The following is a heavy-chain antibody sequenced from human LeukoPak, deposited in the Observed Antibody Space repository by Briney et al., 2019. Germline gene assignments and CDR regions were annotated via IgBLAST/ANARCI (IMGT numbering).Heavy chain of an antibody. CDR3: ARTRYYYNSRSYGAPYYFDY. Sequence: PSETLSLTCTVSGGSISSYYWSWIRQPPGKGLEWIGYIYYSGSPNYNPSLKSRVTISVDTSKNQFSLKLSSVTAADTAVYYCARTRYYYNSRSYGAPYYFDYWGQGTLVTVSS. J-gene: IGHJ4*02. CDR1: GGSISSYY. V-gene: IGHV4-59*08. CDR2: IYYSGSP. D-gene: IGHD3-10*01.